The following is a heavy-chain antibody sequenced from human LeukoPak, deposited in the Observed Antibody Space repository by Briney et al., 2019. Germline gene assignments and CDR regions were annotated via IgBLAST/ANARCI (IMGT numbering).Heavy chain of an antibody. CDR3: ARETEVVVTAISYFDY. CDR1: GGSISSSSYS. V-gene: IGHV4-39*07. J-gene: IGHJ4*02. D-gene: IGHD2-21*02. CDR2: IYYSGST. Sequence: SETLSLTCTVSGGSISSSSYSWGWIRQPPGKGLEWIGSIYYSGSTYYNPSLKSRVTISVDTSKNQFSLKLSSVTAADTAVYYCARETEVVVTAISYFDYWGQGTLVTVSS.